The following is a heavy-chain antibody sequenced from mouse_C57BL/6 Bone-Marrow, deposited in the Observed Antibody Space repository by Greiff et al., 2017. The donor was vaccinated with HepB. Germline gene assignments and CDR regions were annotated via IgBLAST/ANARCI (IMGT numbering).Heavy chain of an antibody. CDR2: INPNNGGT. V-gene: IGHV1-26*01. CDR1: GYTFTDYY. J-gene: IGHJ3*01. Sequence: EVQLQQSGPELVKPGASVKISCKASGYTFTDYYMNWVKQSHGKSLEWIGDINPNNGGTSYNQKFKGKATLTVDKSSSTAYMELRSLTSEDSAVYYCERSSSYGAWFAYWGQGTLVTVSA. D-gene: IGHD1-1*01. CDR3: ERSSSYGAWFAY.